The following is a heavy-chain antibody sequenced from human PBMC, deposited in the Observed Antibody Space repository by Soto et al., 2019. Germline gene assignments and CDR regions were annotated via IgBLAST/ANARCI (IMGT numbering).Heavy chain of an antibody. D-gene: IGHD3-22*01. CDR2: IIPIFGTA. CDR3: AGESYYYDSSGYPPFDY. CDR1: GGTFSSYA. V-gene: IGHV1-69*13. Sequence: SVKVSCKASGGTFSSYAISWVRQAPGQGLEWMGGIIPIFGTANYAQKFQGRVTITADESTSTAYMELSSLRSGDTAVYYCAGESYYYDSSGYPPFDYWGQGTLVTVSS. J-gene: IGHJ4*02.